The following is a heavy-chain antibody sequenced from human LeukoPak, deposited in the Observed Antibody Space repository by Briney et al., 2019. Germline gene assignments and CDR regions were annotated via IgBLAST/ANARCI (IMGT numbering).Heavy chain of an antibody. CDR3: VRESDEGLRFLEWFPNYYYYGMDV. V-gene: IGHV3-23*01. CDR1: GFTFSSYA. Sequence: TGGSLRLSCAASGFTFSSYAMSWVRQAPGKGLEWVSAISGSGGSTYYADSVKGRFTISRDNSKNTLYLQMNSLRAEDTAVYYCVRESDEGLRFLEWFPNYYYYGMDVWGQGTTVTVSS. J-gene: IGHJ6*02. D-gene: IGHD3-3*01. CDR2: ISGSGGST.